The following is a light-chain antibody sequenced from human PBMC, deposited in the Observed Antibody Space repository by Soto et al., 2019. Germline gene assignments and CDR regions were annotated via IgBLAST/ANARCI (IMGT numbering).Light chain of an antibody. CDR1: QGIRND. V-gene: IGKV1-6*01. CDR3: LQDYSYPWT. CDR2: AAS. J-gene: IGKJ1*01. Sequence: IQMTQSPSSLSASVGDRVTITCRASQGIRNDLGWYQQKPGKAPKLLIHAASSLESGVPSRFSGSGSGTDVTFTSSSLQPEDFATYYCLQDYSYPWTFGQGTKVEI.